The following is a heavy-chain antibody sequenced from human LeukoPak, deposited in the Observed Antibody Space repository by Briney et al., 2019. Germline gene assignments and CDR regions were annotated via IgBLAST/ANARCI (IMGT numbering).Heavy chain of an antibody. Sequence: SETLSLTCSVSGGFNTHYYWSWIRQPPGKGLEWIGYIYHSGSTNYNPSLKSRVTISVDTSKNHFSLKLSSVTAADTAVYYCARGQWLPVFDFWGQGTLVTVSS. V-gene: IGHV4-59*01. CDR3: ARGQWLPVFDF. CDR2: IYHSGST. CDR1: GGFNTHYY. J-gene: IGHJ4*02. D-gene: IGHD3-22*01.